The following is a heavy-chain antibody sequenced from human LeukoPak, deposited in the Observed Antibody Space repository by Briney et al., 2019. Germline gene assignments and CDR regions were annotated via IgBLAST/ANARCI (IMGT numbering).Heavy chain of an antibody. CDR1: GGSINSGTFY. J-gene: IGHJ4*02. D-gene: IGHD1-26*01. V-gene: IGHV4-39*01. CDR3: ARRSDSGSDDGDDSFDY. Sequence: SETLSLTCTVSGGSINSGTFYWGWIRQPPGKGLEWIGSMYYDGSSYYNPSLKSRVTTSVDTSKNQFSLKLTSVTAADTAVYFCARRSDSGSDDGDDSFDYWAQGTLVPVSS. CDR2: MYYDGSS.